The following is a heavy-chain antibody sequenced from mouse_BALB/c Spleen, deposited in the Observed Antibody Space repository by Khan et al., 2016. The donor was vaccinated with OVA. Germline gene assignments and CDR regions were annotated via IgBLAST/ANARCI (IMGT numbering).Heavy chain of an antibody. CDR1: GYSITSDYA. CDR2: ISYSGNT. Sequence: EVQLQESGPGLVKPSQSLSLTCTVTGYSITSDYAWNWIRQFPGNKLEWMGFISYSGNTNYNPSLTSRISITRDTSKNQFFLLLNSVTTEDTATYYCARVYEGDFDYWGQGTTLTVSS. CDR3: ARVYEGDFDY. J-gene: IGHJ2*01. V-gene: IGHV3-2*02. D-gene: IGHD1-1*01.